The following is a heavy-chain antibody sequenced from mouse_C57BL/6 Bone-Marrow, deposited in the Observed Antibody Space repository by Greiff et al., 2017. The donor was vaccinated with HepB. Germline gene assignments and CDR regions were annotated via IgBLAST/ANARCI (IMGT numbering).Heavy chain of an antibody. CDR1: GFTFTDYY. CDR2: IRNKANGYTT. D-gene: IGHD1-1*01. CDR3: AKSNGSSLYDAMDY. J-gene: IGHJ4*01. V-gene: IGHV7-3*01. Sequence: MLVESGGGLVQPGGSLSLSCAASGFTFTDYYMSWVRQPPGKALEWLGFIRNKANGYTTEYSASVKGRFTISRDNSQSILYLQMNALRAEDSATYYCAKSNGSSLYDAMDYWGQGTSVTVSS.